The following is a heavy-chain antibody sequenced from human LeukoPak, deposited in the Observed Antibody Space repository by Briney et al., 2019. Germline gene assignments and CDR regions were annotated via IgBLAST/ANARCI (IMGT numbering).Heavy chain of an antibody. CDR2: IYYSGST. D-gene: IGHD2-15*01. Sequence: SETLSLTCTVSSGSISSSNYYWGWIRQPPGKGLEWIGSIYYSGSTYYNPSLKSRVTISVDTSKNPFSLKLSSVTAADTAVYYCARYACSGGSCYSIYYYYLDIWGKGTTVTVSS. V-gene: IGHV4-39*01. CDR3: ARYACSGGSCYSIYYYYLDI. J-gene: IGHJ6*03. CDR1: SGSISSSNYY.